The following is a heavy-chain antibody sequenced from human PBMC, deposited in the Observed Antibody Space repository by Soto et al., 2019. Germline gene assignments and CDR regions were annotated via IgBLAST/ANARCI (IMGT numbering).Heavy chain of an antibody. D-gene: IGHD3-3*01. CDR2: IIPIFGTA. V-gene: IGHV1-69*06. CDR3: ARDHLDFWSGYCVGGWFDP. CDR1: GGTFSSYA. Sequence: QVQLVQSWAEVKKPGSSVKVSCKASGGTFSSYAISWVRQAPVQGLEWMGGIIPIFGTANYAQKFQGRVKITADKSTSAAYMELSRLRSEDTAVYYCARDHLDFWSGYCVGGWFDPWGQGTLVSVS. J-gene: IGHJ5*02.